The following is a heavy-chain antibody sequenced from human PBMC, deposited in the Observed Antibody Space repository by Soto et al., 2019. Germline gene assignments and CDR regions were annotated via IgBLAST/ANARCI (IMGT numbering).Heavy chain of an antibody. V-gene: IGHV4-34*01. Sequence: QVQLQQWGAGLLKPSETLSLTCAVYGGSFSGYQWSWIRQTPGKGLEWIGEINDSGNINYNPSLKSRVTILIDTPKKQISLKLSSASAADTAVYYCARGLILWFGELSRRGGYYYYMDVWGKGTTVTVSS. D-gene: IGHD3-10*01. CDR3: ARGLILWFGELSRRGGYYYYMDV. J-gene: IGHJ6*03. CDR1: GGSFSGYQ. CDR2: INDSGNI.